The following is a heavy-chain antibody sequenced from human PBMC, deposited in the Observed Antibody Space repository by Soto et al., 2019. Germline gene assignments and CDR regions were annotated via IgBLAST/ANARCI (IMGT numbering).Heavy chain of an antibody. D-gene: IGHD2-21*01. CDR2: ISGSGGST. CDR3: AKWPSHITSRGICPLCPKWLDP. Sequence: GGSLRLSCAASGFTFSSYAMSWVRQAPGKGLEWFSAISGSGGSTSYADSVKGRFTISRDNSKNTLYLQMNSLRAEDTAVYYCAKWPSHITSRGICPLCPKWLDPWGQGTLVTVSS. V-gene: IGHV3-23*01. J-gene: IGHJ5*02. CDR1: GFTFSSYA.